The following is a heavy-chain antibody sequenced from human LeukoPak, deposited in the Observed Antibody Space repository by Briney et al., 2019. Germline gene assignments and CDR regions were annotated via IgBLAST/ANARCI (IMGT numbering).Heavy chain of an antibody. D-gene: IGHD3-3*01. Sequence: ASVKVSCKASGYTFTSYGISWVRQAPGQGLEWMGWINPNSGGTNYAQKFQGRVTMTRDTSISTGYMELSSLRSDDTAVYYCARGGALYYDFWDWGQGTLVTVSS. CDR2: INPNSGGT. CDR3: ARGGALYYDFWD. CDR1: GYTFTSYG. V-gene: IGHV1-2*02. J-gene: IGHJ4*02.